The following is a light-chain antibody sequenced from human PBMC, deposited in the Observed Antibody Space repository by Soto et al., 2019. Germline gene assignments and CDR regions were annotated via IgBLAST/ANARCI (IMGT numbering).Light chain of an antibody. CDR1: SSDVGGYNY. CDR3: SSYTGNNTPVV. CDR2: EVS. V-gene: IGLV2-14*01. Sequence: QSALTQPASVSGSPGQSITISCTGTSSDVGGYNYVSWYQQHPGKAPKLMIYEVSNRPSGVSNRFSGSKSGNTASLTISGPQAGDEADYTGSSYTGNNTPVVFGGGTTLPVL. J-gene: IGLJ2*01.